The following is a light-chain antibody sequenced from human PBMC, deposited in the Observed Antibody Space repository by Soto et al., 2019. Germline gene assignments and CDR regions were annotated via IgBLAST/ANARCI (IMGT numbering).Light chain of an antibody. CDR1: QSIVNW. CDR3: QHYNAYSQT. V-gene: IGKV1-5*01. J-gene: IGKJ1*01. CDR2: DVS. Sequence: DIQMTQSPSTLSASVGDRVTITCRASQSIVNWLAWYQQKPGKAPNLLIYDVSNLQSGVPSRFSGSGSGTEFTLTISSLQPDDFATYYCQHYNAYSQTFGQGTK.